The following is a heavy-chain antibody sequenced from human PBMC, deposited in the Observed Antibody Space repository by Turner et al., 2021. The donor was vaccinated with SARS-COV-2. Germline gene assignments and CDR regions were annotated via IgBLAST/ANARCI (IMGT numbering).Heavy chain of an antibody. CDR1: GYTFTGYY. CDR3: ARIPHLMVGIRFDP. J-gene: IGHJ5*02. D-gene: IGHD2-8*01. Sequence: QVQLVQSGAEVKKPGASVKVSCKASGYTFTGYYMHWVRQAPGQGLEWMGWINPNRGGTNYAQKFQGRVTMTRDTSISTAYMELSRLRSDDTAVYYCARIPHLMVGIRFDPWGQGTLVTVSS. CDR2: INPNRGGT. V-gene: IGHV1-2*02.